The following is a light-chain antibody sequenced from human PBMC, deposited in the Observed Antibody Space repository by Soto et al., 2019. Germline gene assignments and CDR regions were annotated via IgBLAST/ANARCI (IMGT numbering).Light chain of an antibody. CDR2: DAS. J-gene: IGKJ5*01. Sequence: EIVLTQSPGTLSLSPGERATLSCRASQSVTSNYLAWYQQKPGQAPRLLIYDASNRATGIPARFSGSGSGTDFTLTISSLEPEDFAVYYCQQRSNWITFGQGIRLEIK. CDR3: QQRSNWIT. CDR1: QSVTSNY. V-gene: IGKV3D-20*02.